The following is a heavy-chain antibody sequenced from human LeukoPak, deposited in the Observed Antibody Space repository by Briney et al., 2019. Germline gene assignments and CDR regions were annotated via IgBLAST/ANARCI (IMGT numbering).Heavy chain of an antibody. Sequence: PGGSLRLSCAASEFTFSSYAMHWVRQAPGKGLEWVSSISSSSSYIYYADSVKGRFTISRDNSKNTLYLQMNSLRAEDTAVYYCAKDSGLIFGAGSLPFDIWGQGTMVTVSS. V-gene: IGHV3-21*04. CDR3: AKDSGLIFGAGSLPFDI. CDR2: ISSSSSYI. J-gene: IGHJ3*02. D-gene: IGHD3-10*01. CDR1: EFTFSSYA.